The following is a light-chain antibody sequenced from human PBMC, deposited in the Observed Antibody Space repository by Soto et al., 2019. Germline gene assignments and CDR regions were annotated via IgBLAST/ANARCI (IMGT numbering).Light chain of an antibody. V-gene: IGKV1-27*01. CDR2: AAS. CDR1: QDIRNF. CDR3: QKYSSGPV. Sequence: DIQMTQSPTSLSASVGDRVTITCRASQDIRNFVAWYQHKPWKAPKLLIYAASTLQSVVPSRFSGSGSGTDFTLTIKSLQPEDGATYSCQKYSSGPVFGPGTKVEIK. J-gene: IGKJ3*01.